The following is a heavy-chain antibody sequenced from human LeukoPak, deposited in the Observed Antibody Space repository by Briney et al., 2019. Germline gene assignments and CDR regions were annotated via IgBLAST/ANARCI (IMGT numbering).Heavy chain of an antibody. D-gene: IGHD3-22*01. Sequence: SQTLSLTCSVSGGSMNSGDDCWSWVRQPPGKGLEWIGYIYHSGSAYYSPSLKSRVTISVDTSKNQFSLKLASVTAADTAMYFCARETLFEYDGGGYHERYYFDYWGQGILVTVSS. CDR2: IYHSGSA. CDR1: GGSMNSGDDC. V-gene: IGHV4-30-4*01. J-gene: IGHJ4*02. CDR3: ARETLFEYDGGGYHERYYFDY.